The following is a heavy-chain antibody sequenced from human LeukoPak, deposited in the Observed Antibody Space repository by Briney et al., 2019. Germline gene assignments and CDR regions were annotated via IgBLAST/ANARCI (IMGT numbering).Heavy chain of an antibody. V-gene: IGHV3-73*01. CDR2: IRSKANNYAT. J-gene: IGHJ4*02. CDR1: GFTFSGSA. Sequence: GGSLRLSCAASGFTFSGSAMHWVRQASGKGLEWVGRIRSKANNYATAYAASVKGRFTISRDDSKNTAYLQMNSLKTDDTAVYFCSSGLSVLRSNNTPVDYWGQGTLVTVSS. D-gene: IGHD4-17*01. CDR3: SSGLSVLRSNNTPVDY.